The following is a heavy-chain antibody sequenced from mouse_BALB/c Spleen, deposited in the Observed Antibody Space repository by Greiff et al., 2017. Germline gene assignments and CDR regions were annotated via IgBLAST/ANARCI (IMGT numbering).Heavy chain of an antibody. D-gene: IGHD2-3*01. V-gene: IGHV1S137*01. CDR1: GYTFTDYA. Sequence: VKLVESGAELVRPGVSVKISCKGSGYTFTDYAMHWVKQSHAKSLEWIGVISTYYGDASYNQKFKGKATMTVDKSSSTAYMELARLTSEDSAIYYCARWDGYTYAMDYWGQGTSVTVSS. J-gene: IGHJ4*01. CDR3: ARWDGYTYAMDY. CDR2: ISTYYGDA.